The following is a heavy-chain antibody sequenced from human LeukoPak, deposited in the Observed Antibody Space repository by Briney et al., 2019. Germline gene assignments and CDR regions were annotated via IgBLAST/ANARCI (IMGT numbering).Heavy chain of an antibody. Sequence: PSETLSLTCTVSGGSISSYYWSWIRQPPGKGLEWIGYIYYSGSTNYNPSLKSRVTISVDTSKNQFSLKLSSVTAADTAVYYCARRVVIIRGWFDPWGQGTLVTVSS. D-gene: IGHD3-3*01. CDR3: ARRVVIIRGWFDP. CDR1: GGSISSYY. J-gene: IGHJ5*02. V-gene: IGHV4-59*12. CDR2: IYYSGST.